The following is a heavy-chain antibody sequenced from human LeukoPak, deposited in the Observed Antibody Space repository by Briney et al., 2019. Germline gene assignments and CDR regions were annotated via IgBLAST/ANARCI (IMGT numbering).Heavy chain of an antibody. CDR1: GFSFSNHY. D-gene: IGHD3-10*01. V-gene: IGHV3-7*01. CDR3: ARSPRSMVRGVNNWFDP. J-gene: IGHJ5*02. Sequence: GGSLRLSCVASGFSFSNHYMRWIRQAPGKGLEWVANINEDGSNKWHLGSVKGRFTISRDNSKNTLYLQMNSLRAEDTAVYYCARSPRSMVRGVNNWFDPWGQGTLVTVSS. CDR2: INEDGSNK.